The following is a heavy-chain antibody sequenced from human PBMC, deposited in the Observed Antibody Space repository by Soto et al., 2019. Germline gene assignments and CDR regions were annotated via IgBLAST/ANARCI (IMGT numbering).Heavy chain of an antibody. D-gene: IGHD3-3*01. Sequence: PSETLSLTCTVSGDSVSSVGFHWAWLRRPPGKGLEWLCYIYNGGSTYYRPSLESRMHISLEATRNHYSLILTSVTAADTAVYFCARAPVGLDTISYFDYWGQGKLVTVYS. V-gene: IGHV4-30-4*01. CDR1: GDSVSSVGFH. CDR2: IYNGGST. CDR3: ARAPVGLDTISYFDY. J-gene: IGHJ4*02.